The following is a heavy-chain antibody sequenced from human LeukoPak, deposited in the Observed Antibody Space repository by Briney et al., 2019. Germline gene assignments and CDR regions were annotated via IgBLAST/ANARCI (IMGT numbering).Heavy chain of an antibody. CDR3: ARRYYYNLGSFPFDF. D-gene: IGHD3-10*01. V-gene: IGHV4-34*01. CDR2: IHNSGTT. CDR1: GGPFSGYF. Sequence: SETLSLSCAVSGGPFSGYFWSWIRQSSGKGLEWIGEIHNSGTTNYNPSLNSRVTISEDTSKNQFYLNLSSVTAADTAVYYCARRYYYNLGSFPFDFWGQGTLVTVSS. J-gene: IGHJ4*02.